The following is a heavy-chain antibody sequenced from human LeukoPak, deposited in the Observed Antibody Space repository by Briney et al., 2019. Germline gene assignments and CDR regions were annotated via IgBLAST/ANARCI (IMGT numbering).Heavy chain of an antibody. CDR1: GYNFDKFG. CDR2: INTHNGST. J-gene: IGHJ4*02. V-gene: IGHV1-18*01. Sequence: GASVKVSCKASGYNFDKFGIAWVRQAPGQGLEWMGWINTHNGSTKYAQQYQGRVTMTTDTSTSTVYTELRSLRSDDTAVYFCARDTPQHLKRYDYWGQGTQVTVSS. D-gene: IGHD6-13*01. CDR3: ARDTPQHLKRYDY.